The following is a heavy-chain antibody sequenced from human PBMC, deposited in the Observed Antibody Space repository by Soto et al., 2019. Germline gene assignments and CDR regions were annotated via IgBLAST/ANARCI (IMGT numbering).Heavy chain of an antibody. CDR1: GYTFTGYY. V-gene: IGHV1-2*04. Sequence: QVQLVQSGAEVKKPGASVKVSCKASGYTFTGYYMHWVRQAPGQGLEWMGWINPNSGGTNYAQKFQGWVTMTRDTSISTAYMELSRLRSDGTAVYYCARARGLVGHNWFDPWGQGTLVTVSS. CDR2: INPNSGGT. CDR3: ARARGLVGHNWFDP. D-gene: IGHD4-17*01. J-gene: IGHJ5*02.